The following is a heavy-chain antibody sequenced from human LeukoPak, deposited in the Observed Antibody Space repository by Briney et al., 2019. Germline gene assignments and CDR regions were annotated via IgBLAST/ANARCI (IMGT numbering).Heavy chain of an antibody. J-gene: IGHJ1*01. Sequence: GGSLRLSCAASGFTFDDYAMHCVRQAPGKGLEWVSLISGDGGSTYYADSVKGRFTISRDNSKNSLYLQMNSLRTEDTALYYCANGDRTRIAVAQHWGQGTLVTVSS. CDR2: ISGDGGST. D-gene: IGHD6-19*01. CDR3: ANGDRTRIAVAQH. V-gene: IGHV3-43*02. CDR1: GFTFDDYA.